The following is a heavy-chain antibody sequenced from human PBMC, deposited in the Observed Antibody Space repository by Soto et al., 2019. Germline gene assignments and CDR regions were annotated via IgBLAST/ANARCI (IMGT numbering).Heavy chain of an antibody. V-gene: IGHV4-39*01. CDR1: GASVSSTSYY. Sequence: SETLSLTCTVSGASVSSTSYYWGWIRQSPGGGLEWIGSIYYTGTTFYSPSLESRVSITVDASLNQFSLKLTSVTAADTAVYYCARHQPFTYGDYNDYWGQGTLVTVSS. CDR2: IYYTGTT. J-gene: IGHJ4*02. CDR3: ARHQPFTYGDYNDY. D-gene: IGHD2-21*01.